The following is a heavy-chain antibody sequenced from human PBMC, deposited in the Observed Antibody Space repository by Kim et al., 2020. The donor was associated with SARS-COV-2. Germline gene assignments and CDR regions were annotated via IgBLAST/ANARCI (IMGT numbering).Heavy chain of an antibody. J-gene: IGHJ4*02. CDR3: AREAYTVGATPDY. Sequence: GGSLRLSCAASGFTFSSYWMHWVGQAPGKGLVWVSRINSDGSSTSYADSVKGRFTISRDNAKNTLYLQMNSLRAEDTAVYYCAREAYTVGATPDYWGQGTLVTVSS. CDR2: INSDGSST. D-gene: IGHD1-26*01. CDR1: GFTFSSYW. V-gene: IGHV3-74*01.